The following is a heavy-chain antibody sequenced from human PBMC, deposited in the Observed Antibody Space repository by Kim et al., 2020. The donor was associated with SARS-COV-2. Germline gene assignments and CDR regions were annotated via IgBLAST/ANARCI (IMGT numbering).Heavy chain of an antibody. CDR3: ARVDDYYGSANFDY. V-gene: IGHV4-31*03. CDR1: GGSISSGGYY. Sequence: SETLSLTCTVSGGSISSGGYYWSWIRQHPGKGLEWIGYIYYSGSTYYNPSLKSRVTISVDTSKNQFSLKLSSVTAADTAVYYCARVDDYYGSANFDYWGQETLVTVSS. D-gene: IGHD3-10*01. J-gene: IGHJ4*02. CDR2: IYYSGST.